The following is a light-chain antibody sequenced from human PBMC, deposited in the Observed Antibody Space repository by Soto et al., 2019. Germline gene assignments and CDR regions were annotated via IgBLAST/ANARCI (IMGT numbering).Light chain of an antibody. Sequence: EIVLTQSPASLSVSPGERATLWCRASQSVSNNYLAWYQQKPGQAPRLLIYGASNRATGIPDRFSGSGSGTDFTLTISRLEPEDFAVYYCQQNDSSPSWTFGQGTKVDIK. CDR1: QSVSNNY. CDR3: QQNDSSPSWT. V-gene: IGKV3-20*01. J-gene: IGKJ1*01. CDR2: GAS.